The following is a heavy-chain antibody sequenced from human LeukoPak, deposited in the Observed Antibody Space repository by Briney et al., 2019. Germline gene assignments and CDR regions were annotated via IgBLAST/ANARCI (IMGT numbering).Heavy chain of an antibody. CDR1: GFTFSDHY. V-gene: IGHV3-72*01. D-gene: IGHD2-21*01. Sequence: PGGSLRLSCAASGFTFSDHYMDWVSQAPGKGLEWVGRTRNKANSYTTEYAASVKGRFTISRDDSKNSLYLQMNSLKTEDTAVYYCARGVCGGDCYYYYYYYYMDVWGKGTMVTVSS. CDR3: ARGVCGGDCYYYYYYYYMDV. CDR2: TRNKANSYTT. J-gene: IGHJ6*03.